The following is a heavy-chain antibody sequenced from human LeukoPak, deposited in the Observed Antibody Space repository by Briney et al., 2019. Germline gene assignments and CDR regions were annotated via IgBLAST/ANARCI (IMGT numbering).Heavy chain of an antibody. CDR1: GGTFSSYA. V-gene: IGHV1-69*06. D-gene: IGHD3-22*01. CDR2: IIPMFGTA. J-gene: IGHJ4*02. CDR3: ARDISHRYNYDSSGYYLLFHY. Sequence: ASVKVSCKASGGTFSSYAISWVRQAPGQGPEWMGGIIPMFGTANYAQKFQGRVTITADKSTSTAYMELSSLRSEDTAVYYCARDISHRYNYDSSGYYLLFHYWGQGTLVTVSS.